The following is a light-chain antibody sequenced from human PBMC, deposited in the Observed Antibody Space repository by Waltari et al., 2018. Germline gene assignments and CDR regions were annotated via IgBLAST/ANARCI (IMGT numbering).Light chain of an antibody. CDR1: ESVSSSY. V-gene: IGKV3-20*01. Sequence: EIVLTQSPGTLSLSPGERATRSCRASESVSSSYLAWYQQKPGQAPRLLIYDASSRATGFPDRFSGSGSGTDFTLTISRLEPEDFAVYYCQQYGSSPFTFGGGTKVEIK. CDR2: DAS. J-gene: IGKJ4*01. CDR3: QQYGSSPFT.